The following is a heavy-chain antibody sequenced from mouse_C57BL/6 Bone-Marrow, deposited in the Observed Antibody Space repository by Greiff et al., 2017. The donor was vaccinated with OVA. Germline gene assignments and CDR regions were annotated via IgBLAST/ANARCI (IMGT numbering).Heavy chain of an antibody. J-gene: IGHJ4*01. Sequence: VKLMESGPGLVAPSQSLSITCTVSGFSLTSYAISWVRQPPGQGLEWLGVIWTGGGTNYYSALKSRLSTSTDNSKSQVFLRRNSLETDDTARDYCDRDRGAMDYWGQGTSVTVSS. CDR3: DRDRGAMDY. D-gene: IGHD3-1*01. CDR2: IWTGGGT. V-gene: IGHV2-9-1*01. CDR1: GFSLTSYA.